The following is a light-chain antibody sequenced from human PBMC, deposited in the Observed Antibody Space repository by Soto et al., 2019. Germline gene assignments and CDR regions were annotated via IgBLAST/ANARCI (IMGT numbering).Light chain of an antibody. CDR3: LQDESYPLT. V-gene: IGKV1-6*01. CDR2: GAS. Sequence: AIQMTQSPSSLSASIGDRVTITCRASQGIRNDLGWYQQKPGKAPKLLIYGASSLQSDVPSRFSGSGSGTDFTLTISSLQPEDFATYYCLQDESYPLTFGGGTKVEIK. J-gene: IGKJ4*01. CDR1: QGIRND.